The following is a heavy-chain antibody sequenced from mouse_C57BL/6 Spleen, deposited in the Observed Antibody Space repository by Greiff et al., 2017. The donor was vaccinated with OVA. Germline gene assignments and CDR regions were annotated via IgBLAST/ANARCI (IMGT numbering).Heavy chain of an antibody. CDR1: GYTFTDYN. CDR2: INPNNGGT. V-gene: IGHV1-22*01. D-gene: IGHD1-1*01. CDR3: ARGTVVAPCWYFDV. Sequence: EVQLQQSGPELVKPGASVKMSCKASGYTFTDYNMHWVKQSHGKSLEWIGYINPNNGGTSYNQKFKGKATLTVNKSSSTAYMELRSLTSEDSAVYYCARGTVVAPCWYFDVWGTGTTVTVSS. J-gene: IGHJ1*03.